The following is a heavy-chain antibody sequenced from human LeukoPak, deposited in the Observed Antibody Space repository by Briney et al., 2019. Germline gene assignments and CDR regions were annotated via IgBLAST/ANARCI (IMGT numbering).Heavy chain of an antibody. V-gene: IGHV1-69*04. CDR2: IIPIFGIA. Sequence: SVKVSCKASGGTFSSYAISWVRQAPGQGLESMGRIIPIFGIANYAQKFQGRVTITADKSTSTAYMELSSLRSEDTAVYYCASLGLAYYYDSSGYSHFDYWGQGTLVTVSS. J-gene: IGHJ4*02. CDR3: ASLGLAYYYDSSGYSHFDY. D-gene: IGHD3-22*01. CDR1: GGTFSSYA.